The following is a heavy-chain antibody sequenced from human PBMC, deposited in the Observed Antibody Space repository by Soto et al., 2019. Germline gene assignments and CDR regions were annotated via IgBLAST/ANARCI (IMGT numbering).Heavy chain of an antibody. CDR1: GFTFSSYG. CDR2: KWFDGSNK. Sequence: QVQLVESGGGVVQPGRSLRLSCAASGFTFSSYGMHWVRQAPGKGLEWVAVKWFDGSNKFYADSVKGGFTISRDNSKNTVSLQMNSLRDEDSAAYYCATTGPYWGQGTLVTVSS. V-gene: IGHV3-33*01. J-gene: IGHJ4*02. CDR3: ATTGPY.